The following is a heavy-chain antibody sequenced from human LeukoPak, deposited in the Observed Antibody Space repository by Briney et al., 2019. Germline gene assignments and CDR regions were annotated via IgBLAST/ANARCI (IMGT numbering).Heavy chain of an antibody. V-gene: IGHV1-69*05. J-gene: IGHJ6*03. Sequence: GASVKVSCKASGGTFSSYAISWVRQAPGQGLEWMGGIIPIFGTANYAQKFQGRVTITTDESTSTAYMELGSLRSEDTAVYYCARGFYSNYYYYYMDVWGKGTTVTVSS. CDR2: IIPIFGTA. D-gene: IGHD4-11*01. CDR1: GGTFSSYA. CDR3: ARGFYSNYYYYYMDV.